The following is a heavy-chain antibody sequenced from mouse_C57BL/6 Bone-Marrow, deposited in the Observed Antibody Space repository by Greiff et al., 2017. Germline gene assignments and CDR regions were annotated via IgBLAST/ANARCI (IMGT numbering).Heavy chain of an antibody. CDR2: IYPGSGNT. J-gene: IGHJ4*01. CDR1: GYTFTDYY. Sequence: QVQLKQSGPELVKPGASVKISCKASGYTFTDYYINWVKQRPGQGLEWIGWIYPGSGNTKYNEKFKGKATLTVDTSSSTAYMQLSSLTSEDSAVYFCAREEIYYGNYPYAMDYWGQGTSVTVSS. D-gene: IGHD2-1*01. V-gene: IGHV1-84*01. CDR3: AREEIYYGNYPYAMDY.